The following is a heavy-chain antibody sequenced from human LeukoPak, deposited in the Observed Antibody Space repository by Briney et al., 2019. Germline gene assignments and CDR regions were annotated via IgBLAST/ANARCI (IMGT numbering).Heavy chain of an antibody. V-gene: IGHV4-30-4*01. CDR2: IYYSGST. Sequence: PSETLSLTCTVSGGSISSGDYYWSWIRQPPGKGLEWIGYIYYSGSTYYNPSLKSRVTMSVGMSKNQFSLKLSSVTAADTAVYYCARSISRTRGGATLYYYYYYYMDVWGKGTTVTVSS. D-gene: IGHD1-26*01. J-gene: IGHJ6*03. CDR3: ARSISRTRGGATLYYYYYYYMDV. CDR1: GGSISSGDYY.